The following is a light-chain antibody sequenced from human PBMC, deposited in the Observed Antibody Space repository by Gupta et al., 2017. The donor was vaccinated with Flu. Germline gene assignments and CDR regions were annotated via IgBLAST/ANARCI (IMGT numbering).Light chain of an antibody. CDR2: SNN. J-gene: IGLJ2*01. Sequence: QSVLTPPPSASGTPGQRVTISCSGSSSNIGSNAVNWYQQLPGTAPKLLMYSNNQRPSGVPDRFSGSKSGTSASLAISGLQSEDEADYYCSAWDGSLTGVVFGGGTKLTVL. CDR1: SSNIGSNA. CDR3: SAWDGSLTGVV. V-gene: IGLV1-44*01.